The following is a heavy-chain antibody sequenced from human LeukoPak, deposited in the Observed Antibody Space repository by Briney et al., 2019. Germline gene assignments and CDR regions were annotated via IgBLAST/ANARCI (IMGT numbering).Heavy chain of an antibody. CDR1: GFTFSSYA. CDR2: ISGSGGST. D-gene: IGHD6-19*01. J-gene: IGHJ4*02. Sequence: PGGSLRLSCAASGFTFSSYAMSWVRQAPGKGLEWVSAISGSGGSTYYADSVKGRFTISRDNPKNTLYLQMNSLRAEDTAVYYCAKLRRSGWSRVDFDYWGQGTLVTVSS. CDR3: AKLRRSGWSRVDFDY. V-gene: IGHV3-23*01.